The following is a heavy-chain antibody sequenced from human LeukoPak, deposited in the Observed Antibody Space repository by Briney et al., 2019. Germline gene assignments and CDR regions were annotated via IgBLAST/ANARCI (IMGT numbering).Heavy chain of an antibody. D-gene: IGHD5-24*01. Sequence: PSETLSLTCAVYGGSFSGYYWSWIRQPPGEGLEWIGEINHSGSTNYNPSLKSRVTISVDTSKNQFSLKLSSVTAADTAVYYCASGAQLRYLLYWGQGTLVTVSS. CDR1: GGSFSGYY. J-gene: IGHJ4*02. CDR3: ASGAQLRYLLY. V-gene: IGHV4-34*01. CDR2: INHSGST.